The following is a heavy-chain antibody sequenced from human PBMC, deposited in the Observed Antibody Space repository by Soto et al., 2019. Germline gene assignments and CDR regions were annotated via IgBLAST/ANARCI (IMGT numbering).Heavy chain of an antibody. CDR2: ISAYNGNT. CDR1: GYTFTSYG. V-gene: IGHV1-18*01. CDR3: ARGVWVLEWELRYCDY. J-gene: IGHJ4*02. D-gene: IGHD1-26*01. Sequence: QVQLVQSGAEVKKPGASVKVSCKASGYTFTSYGISWVRQAPGQGLEWMGWISAYNGNTNYAQKLQGRVTMTTDTPTSTGYMELRTLSTADTAVYYCARGVWVLEWELRYCDYWGQGTLVTVSS.